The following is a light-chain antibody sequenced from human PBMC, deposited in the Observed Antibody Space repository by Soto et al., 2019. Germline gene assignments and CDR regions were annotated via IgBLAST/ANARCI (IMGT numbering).Light chain of an antibody. CDR3: QAWGTGVV. V-gene: IGLV4-69*01. Sequence: QLVLTQSPSASAPPGASVKLTCTLSSGHSDYAIAWHQQQPEKGPRYLMKVTSDGSHTKGDGIPDRFSGSSSGADRYLTSSSLRSDDEADYYCQAWGTGVVFGGGTKVTVL. CDR1: SGHSDYA. J-gene: IGLJ3*02. CDR2: VTSDGSH.